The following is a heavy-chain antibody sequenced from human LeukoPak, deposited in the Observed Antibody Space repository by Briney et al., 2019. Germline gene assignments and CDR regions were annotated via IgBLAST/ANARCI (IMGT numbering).Heavy chain of an antibody. Sequence: GSLRLSCAASGFTFSTYSMNWVRQAPGKGLEWVSYISSSSSTIYYADSVKGRFTISRDNAKNSLYLQMNSLRAEDTAVYYCAREYSSSTGKASDYWGQGPLVTVSS. V-gene: IGHV3-48*01. CDR1: GFTFSTYS. J-gene: IGHJ4*02. CDR2: ISSSSSTI. CDR3: AREYSSSTGKASDY. D-gene: IGHD6-6*01.